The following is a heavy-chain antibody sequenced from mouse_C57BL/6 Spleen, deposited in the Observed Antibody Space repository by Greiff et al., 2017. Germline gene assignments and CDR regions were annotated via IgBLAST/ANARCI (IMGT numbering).Heavy chain of an antibody. J-gene: IGHJ3*01. CDR3: THFAY. CDR1: GYTFTDNE. Sequence: VKLQESGAALVRPGASVTLSCKASGYTFTDNEMHWVKQTPVHGLEWLGAIAPEIGGTAYNQKFKGKAILTADKSASTAYIELRSLTSEDSAVYYCTHFAYWGQGTLVTVSA. V-gene: IGHV1-15*01. CDR2: IAPEIGGT.